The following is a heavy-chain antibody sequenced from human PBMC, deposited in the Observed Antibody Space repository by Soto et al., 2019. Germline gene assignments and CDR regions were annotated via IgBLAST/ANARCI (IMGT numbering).Heavy chain of an antibody. V-gene: IGHV4-59*08. Sequence: NPLEILSLTCTEFGGAISPYYWSRIRQPPGKGLEWVGYIYYGGTSSYNPSPKSRVTIALETSKSQISLRLTSVTAADTAVYYCARLGAYYQSLDLWGPGTLVTV. J-gene: IGHJ5*02. D-gene: IGHD2-21*01. CDR1: GGAISPYY. CDR3: ARLGAYYQSLDL. CDR2: IYYGGTS.